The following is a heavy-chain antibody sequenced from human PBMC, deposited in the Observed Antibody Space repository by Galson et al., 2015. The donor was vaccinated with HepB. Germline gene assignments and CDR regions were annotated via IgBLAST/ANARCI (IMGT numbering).Heavy chain of an antibody. CDR1: GYSFTSYW. CDR3: ARYSQYSSSSYYGMDV. D-gene: IGHD6-6*01. V-gene: IGHV5-10-1*01. J-gene: IGHJ6*02. Sequence: QSGAEVKKPGDSLRISCKGSGYSFTSYWISWVRQMPGKGLEWMGRIDPSDSYTNYSPSFQGHVTISADKSISTAYLQWSSLKASDTAMYYCARYSQYSSSSYYGMDVWGQGTTVTVSS. CDR2: IDPSDSYT.